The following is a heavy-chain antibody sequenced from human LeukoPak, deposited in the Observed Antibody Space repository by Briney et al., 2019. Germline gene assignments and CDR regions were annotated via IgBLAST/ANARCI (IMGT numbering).Heavy chain of an antibody. D-gene: IGHD3-16*01. Sequence: PGGSLRLSCAASGFTFRSYWMSWVRQAPGRGLDWVATVKQEGNVKYYVDSVKGRFTVSRDNAESSLYLQMNSLRVEDTAVYYCARLGGETTRFDLWGQGALVTVSS. V-gene: IGHV3-7*01. J-gene: IGHJ5*02. CDR3: ARLGGETTRFDL. CDR1: GFTFRSYW. CDR2: VKQEGNVK.